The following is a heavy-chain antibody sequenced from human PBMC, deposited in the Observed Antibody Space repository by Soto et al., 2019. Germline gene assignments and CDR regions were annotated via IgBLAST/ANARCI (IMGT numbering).Heavy chain of an antibody. CDR2: IYYSGST. CDR3: ARGYSSSWYLVSQRSQNWFDP. Sequence: PSETLSLTCTVSGGSISSGDYYWSWIRQPPGKGLEWIGYIYYSGSTYYNPSLKSRVTISVDTSKNQFSLKLSSVTAADTAVYYCARGYSSSWYLVSQRSQNWFDPWGQGTLVTVSS. D-gene: IGHD6-13*01. J-gene: IGHJ5*02. CDR1: GGSISSGDYY. V-gene: IGHV4-30-4*01.